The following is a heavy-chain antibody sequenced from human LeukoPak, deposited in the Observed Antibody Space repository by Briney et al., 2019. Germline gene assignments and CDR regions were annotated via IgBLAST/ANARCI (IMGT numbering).Heavy chain of an antibody. Sequence: SETLSLTCTVSGDSISSSNYYWGWIRQPPGKGLEWIGYIYYSGSTNYNPSLRSRVTISVDTSKNQFSLKLSSVTAADTAVYYCARSHGSGSYYNLNDYWGQGTLVTVSS. J-gene: IGHJ4*02. D-gene: IGHD3-10*01. V-gene: IGHV4-61*05. CDR2: IYYSGST. CDR3: ARSHGSGSYYNLNDY. CDR1: GDSISSSNYY.